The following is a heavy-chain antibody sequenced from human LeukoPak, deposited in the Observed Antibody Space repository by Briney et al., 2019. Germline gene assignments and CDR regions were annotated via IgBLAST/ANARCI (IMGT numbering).Heavy chain of an antibody. D-gene: IGHD3-10*01. J-gene: IGHJ5*02. CDR1: GGSISSYY. V-gene: IGHV4-4*07. CDR2: IYTSGST. Sequence: PSETLSLTCTVSGGSISSYYWSWIRQPAGKGLEWIGRIYTSGSTNYNPSLKSRVTMSVDTSKNQFSLKLSSVTAADTAVYYCARDRLLTMVRGFGAYNWFDPWGQGTLVTVSS. CDR3: ARDRLLTMVRGFGAYNWFDP.